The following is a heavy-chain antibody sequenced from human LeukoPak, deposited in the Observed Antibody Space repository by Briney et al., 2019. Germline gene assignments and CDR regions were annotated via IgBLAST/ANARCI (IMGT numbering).Heavy chain of an antibody. CDR1: GGSISSYY. CDR3: ARYHSGSYYTSWFDP. CDR2: IYYSGST. Sequence: SETLSLTCTVSGGSISSYYWSWIRQPPGRGLEWIGYIYYSGSTNYNPSLKSRVTISVDTSKNQFSLKLSSVTAADTAVYYCARYHSGSYYTSWFDPWGQGTLVTVSS. J-gene: IGHJ5*02. D-gene: IGHD3-10*01. V-gene: IGHV4-59*01.